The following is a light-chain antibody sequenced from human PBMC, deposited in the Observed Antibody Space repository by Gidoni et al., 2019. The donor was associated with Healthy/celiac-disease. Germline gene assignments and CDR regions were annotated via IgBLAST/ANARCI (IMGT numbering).Light chain of an antibody. CDR1: QSGSSSY. J-gene: IGKJ5*01. CDR3: QQHGSTPPRT. Sequence: IVLTQSPRTLSLSPGERATPSCRASQSGSSSYLAWYQQKHGQAPRLLIYGAASRATGIPARCSGSGAGTEVITITSRMEPEDDVVYYCQQHGSTPPRTFGQGTRLEIK. V-gene: IGKV3-20*01. CDR2: GAA.